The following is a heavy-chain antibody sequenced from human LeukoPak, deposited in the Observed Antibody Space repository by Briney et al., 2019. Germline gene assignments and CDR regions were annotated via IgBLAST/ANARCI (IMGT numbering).Heavy chain of an antibody. CDR3: ARAVYGSGGQFDY. D-gene: IGHD3-10*01. CDR2: INHSGST. J-gene: IGHJ4*02. V-gene: IGHV4-34*01. Sequence: PSETLSLTCAVYGGSFSGYYWSWIRQPPGKGLEWIGEINHSGSTNYNPSLKSRVTISVDTSKNQFSLKLSSVTAADTAVYYCARAVYGSGGQFDYWGQGTLVTVSS. CDR1: GGSFSGYY.